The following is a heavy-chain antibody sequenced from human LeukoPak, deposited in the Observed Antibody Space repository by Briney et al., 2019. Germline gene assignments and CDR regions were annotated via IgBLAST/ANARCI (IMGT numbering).Heavy chain of an antibody. V-gene: IGHV4-39*07. Sequence: SETLSLTCTVSGGSISSSSCYWGWIRQPPGKGLEWIGSIYYSGSTYYNPSLKSRVTISVDTSKNQFSLKLSSVTAADTAVYYCAGEGAAAGGYYYYMDVWGKGTTVTVSS. CDR1: GGSISSSSCY. J-gene: IGHJ6*03. CDR3: AGEGAAAGGYYYYMDV. CDR2: IYYSGST. D-gene: IGHD6-13*01.